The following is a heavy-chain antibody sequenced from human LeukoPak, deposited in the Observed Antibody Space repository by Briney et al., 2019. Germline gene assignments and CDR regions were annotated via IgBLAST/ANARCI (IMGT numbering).Heavy chain of an antibody. CDR1: GGSISSSSYY. CDR2: IYYSGST. D-gene: IGHD5-18*01. J-gene: IGHJ4*02. Sequence: SETLSLTCTVSGGSISSSSYYWGWIRQPPGKGLEWIGSIYYSGSTYYNPSLKSRVTISVDTSKNQFSLKLSPVTAADTAVYYCARHSIQLWSDWGQGTLVTVSS. CDR3: ARHSIQLWSD. V-gene: IGHV4-39*07.